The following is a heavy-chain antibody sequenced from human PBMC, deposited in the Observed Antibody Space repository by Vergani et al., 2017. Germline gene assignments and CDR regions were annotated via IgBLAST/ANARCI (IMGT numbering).Heavy chain of an antibody. D-gene: IGHD3-3*01. V-gene: IGHV3-30*03. CDR1: GFSFNTYG. CDR2: ISNDGGNK. Sequence: QVQLVETGEGVVQPGGSLRLYCATSGFSFNTYGAHWVRQAPGKGLEWVAVISNDGGNKYYADSVKGRFTIYKDNTVDMLSLQMNSLRPDDTAVYYCVRGGRGDHCDFWSRLGPWGQGTRVIVSS. CDR3: VRGGRGDHCDFWSRLGP. J-gene: IGHJ5*02.